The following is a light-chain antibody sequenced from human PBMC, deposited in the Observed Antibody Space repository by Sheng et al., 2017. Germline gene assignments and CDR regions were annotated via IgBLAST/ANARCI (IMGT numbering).Light chain of an antibody. V-gene: IGLV2-14*01. J-gene: IGLJ1*01. CDR3: SSYTSSSTYV. CDR1: SSDVGGYHH. Sequence: QSALTQPASLSGSPGQSITISCTGTSSDVGGYHHVSWYQQYPGKAPKLLIYDVSNRPSGVSNRFSGSKSGNTASLTISGLQAEDEADYYCSSYTSSSTYVFGTGTKVTVL. CDR2: DVS.